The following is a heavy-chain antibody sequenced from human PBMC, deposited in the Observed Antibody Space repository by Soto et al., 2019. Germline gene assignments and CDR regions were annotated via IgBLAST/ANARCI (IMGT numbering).Heavy chain of an antibody. CDR1: GFTFSSYS. V-gene: IGHV3-21*01. CDR2: ISSSPSYI. CDR3: ARAGSGSFYPNNWFDP. D-gene: IGHD1-26*01. Sequence: GGSLRLSCAASGFTFSSYSMNWVRQAPGKGLEWVSSISSSPSYIYYAGSVKGRFTISRDNTKNSLYLQMNSLRTEDTAVYYCARAGSGSFYPNNWFDPWGQGTPVTVSS. J-gene: IGHJ5*02.